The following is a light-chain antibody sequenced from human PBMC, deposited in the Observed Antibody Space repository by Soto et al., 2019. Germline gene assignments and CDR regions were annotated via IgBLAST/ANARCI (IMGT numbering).Light chain of an antibody. CDR1: SSDVGNCNC. Sequence: QSVLTQPASVSGSPGQSITISCTGTSSDVGNCNCVSWYQQYPGKAPKLMIYEVTNRPSGVSYRFSGSKSGNTASLTIAGLQAEDEADYYCSSFTSSNTWVFGGGTMLTVL. J-gene: IGLJ3*02. V-gene: IGLV2-14*01. CDR2: EVT. CDR3: SSFTSSNTWV.